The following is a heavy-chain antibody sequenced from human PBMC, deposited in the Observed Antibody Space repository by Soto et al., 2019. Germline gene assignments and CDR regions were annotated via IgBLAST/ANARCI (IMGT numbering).Heavy chain of an antibody. CDR1: GFAISRGYY. J-gene: IGHJ4*02. CDR2: IYPSVSS. CDR3: AREKVGTTFFDN. Sequence: LSLTCNVSGFAISRGYYWSWVRQPPGKGLEWIGSIYPSVSSYHNPSLESRLTLSIDTSKNQFTLKLASVTAADTALYYCAREKVGTTFFDNWGQGTQVTVSS. D-gene: IGHD1-1*01. V-gene: IGHV4-38-2*02.